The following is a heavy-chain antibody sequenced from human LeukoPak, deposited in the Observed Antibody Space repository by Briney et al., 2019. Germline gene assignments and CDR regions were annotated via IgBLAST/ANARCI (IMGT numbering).Heavy chain of an antibody. Sequence: SVKVSCKASGGTFSSYTISWVRQAPGQGLEWMGRIIPILGIANYAQKFQGRVTITADKSTSTAYMELSSLRSEDTAVYYCVRGGHWIHYDFWSGYLDYWGQGTLVTVSP. CDR3: VRGGHWIHYDFWSGYLDY. CDR1: GGTFSSYT. D-gene: IGHD3-3*01. J-gene: IGHJ4*02. V-gene: IGHV1-69*02. CDR2: IIPILGIA.